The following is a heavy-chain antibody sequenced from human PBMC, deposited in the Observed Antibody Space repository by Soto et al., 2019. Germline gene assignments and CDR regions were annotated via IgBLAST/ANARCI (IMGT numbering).Heavy chain of an antibody. CDR1: GFTFSSYS. CDR2: ISSSSSYI. J-gene: IGHJ6*02. V-gene: IGHV3-21*01. D-gene: IGHD1-26*01. Sequence: GGSLRLSCAASGFTFSSYSMNWVRQAPGKGLEWVSSISSSSSYIYYADSVKGRFTISRDNAKNSLYLQMNSLRAEDTAVYYCARVSEWELPKLLPMPMYGMDVWGQGTTVTVSS. CDR3: ARVSEWELPKLLPMPMYGMDV.